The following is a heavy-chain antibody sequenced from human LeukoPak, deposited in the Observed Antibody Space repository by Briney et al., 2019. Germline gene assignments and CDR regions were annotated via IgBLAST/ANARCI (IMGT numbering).Heavy chain of an antibody. Sequence: ASVKVSCKASGYSFSTYAFSRVRQAPGQGLEWMGWIGTYNGVTNYAQRLQDRVTLTTDTSTSTAYMELRNLTSDDTTVYYCARNRGSSDYWGQGTLVIVSS. CDR2: IGTYNGVT. CDR1: GYSFSTYA. D-gene: IGHD1-26*01. V-gene: IGHV1-18*04. J-gene: IGHJ4*02. CDR3: ARNRGSSDY.